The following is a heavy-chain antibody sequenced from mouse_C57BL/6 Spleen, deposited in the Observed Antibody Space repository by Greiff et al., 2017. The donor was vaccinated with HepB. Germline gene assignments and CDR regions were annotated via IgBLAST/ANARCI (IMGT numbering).Heavy chain of an antibody. CDR1: GYTFTEYT. CDR3: ARHEAEDYYGSSYGYFDV. D-gene: IGHD1-1*01. V-gene: IGHV1-62-2*01. Sequence: VQGVESGAELVKPGASVKLSCKASGYTFTEYTIHWVKQRSGQGLEWIGWFYPGSGSIKYNEKFKDKATLTADKSSSTVYMELSRLTSEDSAVYFCARHEAEDYYGSSYGYFDVWGTGTTVTVSS. J-gene: IGHJ1*03. CDR2: FYPGSGSI.